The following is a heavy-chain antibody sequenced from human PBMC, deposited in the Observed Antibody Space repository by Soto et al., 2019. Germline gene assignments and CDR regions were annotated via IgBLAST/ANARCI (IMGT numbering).Heavy chain of an antibody. CDR1: GFSLSTSGVG. CDR2: IYWNDDK. CDR3: AHRVTYYYDSSGYYWFDP. V-gene: IGHV2-5*01. Sequence: SGPTLVNPTQTLTLTCTFSGFSLSTSGVGVGWIRQPPGKALEWLALIYWNDDKRYSPSLKSRLTITKDTSKNQVVLTMTNMDPVDTATYYCAHRVTYYYDSSGYYWFDPWGQGTLVTV. J-gene: IGHJ5*02. D-gene: IGHD3-22*01.